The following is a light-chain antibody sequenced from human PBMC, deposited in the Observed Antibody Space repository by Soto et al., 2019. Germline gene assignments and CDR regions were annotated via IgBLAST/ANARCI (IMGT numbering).Light chain of an antibody. V-gene: IGKV3-11*01. Sequence: EIVLTQSPATLSLSPGERATLSCRASQSISTYLAWYQQKPGQAPRLLIYDASSRATGIPARFSGSGSVTDFTLTISSLEPEDFAVYYCQQRSNWPRSFGGGTKVEIK. J-gene: IGKJ4*01. CDR3: QQRSNWPRS. CDR1: QSISTY. CDR2: DAS.